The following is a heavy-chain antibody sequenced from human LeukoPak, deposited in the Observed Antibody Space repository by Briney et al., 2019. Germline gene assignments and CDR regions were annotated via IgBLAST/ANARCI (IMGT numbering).Heavy chain of an antibody. J-gene: IGHJ4*02. CDR2: INPSGGST. CDR3: ARAITMVRGVINPAAGY. V-gene: IGHV1-46*01. CDR1: GYTFTSYY. D-gene: IGHD3-10*01. Sequence: ASVKVSCKAPGYTFTSYYMHWVRQAPGQGLEWMGIINPSGGSTSYAQKFQGRVTMTRDMSTSTVYMELSSLRSEDTAVYYCARAITMVRGVINPAAGYWGQGTLVTVSS.